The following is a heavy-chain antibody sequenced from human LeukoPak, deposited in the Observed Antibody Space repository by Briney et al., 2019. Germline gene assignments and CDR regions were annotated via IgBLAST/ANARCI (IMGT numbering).Heavy chain of an antibody. CDR3: ARETQLPYYYDSSGFP. Sequence: GGSLRLSCAASGFTFSSYSMNWVRQAPGKGLEWVSDISSSSSTIYYADSVKGRFTISRDNAKNSLYLQMNSLRAEDTAVYYCARETQLPYYYDSSGFPWGQGTLVTVSS. J-gene: IGHJ4*02. D-gene: IGHD3-22*01. CDR1: GFTFSSYS. CDR2: ISSSSSTI. V-gene: IGHV3-48*01.